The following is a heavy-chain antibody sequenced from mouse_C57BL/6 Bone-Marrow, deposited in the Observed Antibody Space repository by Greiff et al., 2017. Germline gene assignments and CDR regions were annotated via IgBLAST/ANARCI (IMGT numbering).Heavy chain of an antibody. V-gene: IGHV1-5*01. J-gene: IGHJ3*01. CDR1: GYTFTSYW. Sequence: EVQLQQSGTVLARPGASVKMSCKTSGYTFTSYWMHWVKQRPGQGLEWIGAIYPGNSDTSYNQQFKGKAKLTAVTSARTAYMELSSLTNEDSAVYYCTRGGFGNYGWFAYWGQGTLVTVSA. CDR3: TRGGFGNYGWFAY. CDR2: IYPGNSDT. D-gene: IGHD2-1*01.